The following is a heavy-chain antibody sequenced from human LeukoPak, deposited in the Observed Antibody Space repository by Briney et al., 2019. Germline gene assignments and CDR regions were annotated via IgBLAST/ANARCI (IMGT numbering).Heavy chain of an antibody. D-gene: IGHD3-10*01. CDR2: INHSGST. Sequence: SETLSLTCAVYGGSFSGYYWSWIRQPPGKGLEWIGEINHSGSTNYNPSLKSRVTISVDTSKNEFSLKLSSVTAADTAVYYCARQKLSRFTMVWGVTSRGDAFDIWGQGTMVTVPS. V-gene: IGHV4-34*01. CDR3: ARQKLSRFTMVWGVTSRGDAFDI. CDR1: GGSFSGYY. J-gene: IGHJ3*02.